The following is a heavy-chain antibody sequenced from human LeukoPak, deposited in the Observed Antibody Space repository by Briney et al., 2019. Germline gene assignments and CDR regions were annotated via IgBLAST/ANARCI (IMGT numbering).Heavy chain of an antibody. CDR3: ARLESTKYYDFWSGYERGLTDY. Sequence: GASVKVSCKASGYTFTGYYMHWVRQAPGQGLGWMGWINPNSGGTNYAQKFQGRVTMTRDTSISTAYMELSRLRSDDTAVYYCARLESTKYYDFWSGYERGLTDYRGQGTLVTVSS. CDR1: GYTFTGYY. CDR2: INPNSGGT. D-gene: IGHD3-3*01. V-gene: IGHV1-2*02. J-gene: IGHJ4*02.